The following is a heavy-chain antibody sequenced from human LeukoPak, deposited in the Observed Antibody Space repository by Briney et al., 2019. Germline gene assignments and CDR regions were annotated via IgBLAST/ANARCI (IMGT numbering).Heavy chain of an antibody. Sequence: PSGTLSLTCAVYGGSFCGYYWSWIRQPPGKGLQCIGEINHSGSTNYNPSLKSRVTISVDTSKNQFSLKLSSVTAADTAVYYCARGGSSWYYFDYWGQGTLVTVSS. J-gene: IGHJ4*02. CDR3: ARGGSSWYYFDY. CDR2: INHSGST. D-gene: IGHD6-13*01. V-gene: IGHV4-34*01. CDR1: GGSFCGYY.